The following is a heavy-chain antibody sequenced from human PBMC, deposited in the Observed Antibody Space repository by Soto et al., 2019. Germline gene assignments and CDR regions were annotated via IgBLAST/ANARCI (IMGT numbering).Heavy chain of an antibody. Sequence: QVQLVQSGAEVRKPGSSAKVSCKASGGTFSSYAVSWVRQAPGQGLEWMGEIIGMFGTTNYAQEFQGRVTITADELTSTAYMELSSLRSEDTAVYYCARSSGYYPEYFQNWGQGTLVTVSS. J-gene: IGHJ1*01. V-gene: IGHV1-69*12. CDR1: GGTFSSYA. D-gene: IGHD3-22*01. CDR3: ARSSGYYPEYFQN. CDR2: IIGMFGTT.